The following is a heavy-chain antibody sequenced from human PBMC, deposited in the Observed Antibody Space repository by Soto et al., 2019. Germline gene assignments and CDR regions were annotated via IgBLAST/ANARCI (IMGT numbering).Heavy chain of an antibody. V-gene: IGHV3-7*01. CDR2: IKQDGSEK. J-gene: IGHJ3*02. CDR1: GFTFSSYW. Sequence: GGSLRLSCAASGFTFSSYWMSWVRQAPGKGLEWVANIKQDGSEKYYVDSVKGRFTISRDNAKNSLYLQMNSLRAEDTAVYYCAGVPPRITMVRGVIFAFDIWGQGTMVTVSS. D-gene: IGHD3-10*01. CDR3: AGVPPRITMVRGVIFAFDI.